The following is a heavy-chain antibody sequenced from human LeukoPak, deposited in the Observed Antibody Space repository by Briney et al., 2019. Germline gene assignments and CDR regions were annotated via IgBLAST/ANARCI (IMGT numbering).Heavy chain of an antibody. CDR3: AKKAVGNTPYDY. CDR1: GFTFSNYA. D-gene: IGHD1-26*01. V-gene: IGHV3-23*01. CDR2: IGPGGTT. J-gene: IGHJ4*02. Sequence: PGGSLRLSCAASGFTFSNYAMTWVRQAPGKGLEWVARIGPGGTTYYSDSVKGRFTITRDDSKDTLYLHMNSLRADDSALYYYAKKAVGNTPYDYWGQGTLVNVSS.